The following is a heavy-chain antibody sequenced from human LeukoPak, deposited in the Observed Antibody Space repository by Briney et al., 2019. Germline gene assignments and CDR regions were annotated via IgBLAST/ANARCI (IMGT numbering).Heavy chain of an antibody. CDR3: ARISSGWYAFDI. Sequence: SETLSLTCAVYGGSFSGYYWSWIRQPPGKGLEWIGEINHSGSTNYNPSLKSRVTISVDTSKNQFSLKLSSVTAADTAVYYCARISSGWYAFDIWGQGTMVTVSS. CDR2: INHSGST. J-gene: IGHJ3*02. D-gene: IGHD6-19*01. CDR1: GGSFSGYY. V-gene: IGHV4-34*01.